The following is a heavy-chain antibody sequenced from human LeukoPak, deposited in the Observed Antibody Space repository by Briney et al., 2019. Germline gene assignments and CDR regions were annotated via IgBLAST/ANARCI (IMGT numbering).Heavy chain of an antibody. CDR1: GGSISSYY. D-gene: IGHD1-26*01. CDR3: ARAAGIVGATMASSYYYYMDV. Sequence: SETLSLTCTVSGGSISSYYWSWIRQPPGKGLEWIGYIYYSGSTNYNPSLKSRVTISVDTSKNQFSLKLSSVTAADTAVYYCARAAGIVGATMASSYYYYMDVWGKGTTVTVSS. V-gene: IGHV4-59*01. CDR2: IYYSGST. J-gene: IGHJ6*03.